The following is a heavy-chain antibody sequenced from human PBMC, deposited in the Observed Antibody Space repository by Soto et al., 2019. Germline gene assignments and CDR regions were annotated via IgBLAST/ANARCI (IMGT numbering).Heavy chain of an antibody. J-gene: IGHJ4*02. CDR1: GFNFNSYA. V-gene: IGHV3-23*01. CDR2: IGANGDST. D-gene: IGHD3-16*01. CDR3: AGGTYLDY. Sequence: LRLSCEASGFNFNSYAMSWVRQAPGKGLEWVSHIGANGDSTYYADSVKGRFTISRDNSKNTLYLQMESLRAEDTAVYYCAGGTYLDYWGQGTLVTVSS.